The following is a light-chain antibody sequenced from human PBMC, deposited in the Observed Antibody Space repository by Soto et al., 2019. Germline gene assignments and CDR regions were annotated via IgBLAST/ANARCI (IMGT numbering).Light chain of an antibody. CDR1: SSDVGSYNF. J-gene: IGLJ1*01. CDR3: CSYAGSSTYV. CDR2: EAS. V-gene: IGLV2-23*01. Sequence: QSVLTQPASVSGSPGQSITISCTGTSSDVGSYNFVSWYQQHPGKAPKLMIYEASKRPSGVSNRFSGSKSGNTASLTISGRQPEDEADYYCCSYAGSSTYVFGAGTKLTVL.